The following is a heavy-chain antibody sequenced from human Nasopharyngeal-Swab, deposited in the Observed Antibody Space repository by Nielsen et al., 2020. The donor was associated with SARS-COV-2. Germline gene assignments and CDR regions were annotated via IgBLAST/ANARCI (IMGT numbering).Heavy chain of an antibody. Sequence: GESLKTSWAASGFSFSDYYMSWIRQAPGRGLEWVAYISSSDSTTYYADPVKGRSTISRDNAKNSLYLQMNSLRAEDTAMYYCAKGSMWYILWGQGTLVTVSS. CDR3: AKGSMWYIL. V-gene: IGHV3-11*04. D-gene: IGHD1-1*01. CDR1: GFSFSDYY. J-gene: IGHJ4*02. CDR2: ISSSDSTT.